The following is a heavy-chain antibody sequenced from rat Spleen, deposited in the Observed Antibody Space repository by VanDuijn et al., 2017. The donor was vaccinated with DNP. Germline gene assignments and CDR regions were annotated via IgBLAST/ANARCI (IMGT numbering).Heavy chain of an antibody. CDR3: AKDLQWYAMDA. J-gene: IGHJ4*01. V-gene: IGHV5-46*01. CDR2: ISASGGST. Sequence: EVQLVESGGGLVQPGGSMRLSCPASGFTFSNFPMAWVRQAPTKGLEWVASISASGGSTSYRDSVKGRFTISRDNAKSILYLQMDSLRSEDTATYYCAKDLQWYAMDAWGQGTSVSVSS. CDR1: GFTFSNFP. D-gene: IGHD1-1*01.